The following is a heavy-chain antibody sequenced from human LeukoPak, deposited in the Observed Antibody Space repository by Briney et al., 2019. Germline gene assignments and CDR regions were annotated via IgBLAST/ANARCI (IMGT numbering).Heavy chain of an antibody. D-gene: IGHD2-8*01. V-gene: IGHV4-39*07. J-gene: IGHJ5*02. CDR2: IYNSGDT. CDR3: ARGYTNGVNQEVWLDP. Sequence: SETLSLTCTVSGGSISSRSSYGGWIRQPPGKGLEWIGNIYNSGDTYYNPSLKRRVTMSVDTSKNQLSLKLISVTAADTAMYYCARGYTNGVNQEVWLDPWGQGTLVTVSS. CDR1: GGSISSRSSY.